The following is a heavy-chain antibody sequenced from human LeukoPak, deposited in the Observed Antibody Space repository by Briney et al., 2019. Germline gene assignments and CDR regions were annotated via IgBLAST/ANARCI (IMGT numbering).Heavy chain of an antibody. Sequence: GGSLRLSCAASGFTFSTYAMHWARQAPGKGMEWVAVISYDGSNKNYADSVKGRFTISRDNSKNTLYLQMNTLRAEDTAVYYCAKDVSWNWFDPWGQGTLVTVSS. V-gene: IGHV3-30*18. J-gene: IGHJ5*02. CDR2: ISYDGSNK. CDR3: AKDVSWNWFDP. CDR1: GFTFSTYA.